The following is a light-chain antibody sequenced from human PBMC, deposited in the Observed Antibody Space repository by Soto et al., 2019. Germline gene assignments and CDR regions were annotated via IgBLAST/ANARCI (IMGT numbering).Light chain of an antibody. CDR3: QQSSSFPWT. CDR2: AAS. V-gene: IGKV1-39*01. Sequence: DIQMTQSPSSLSASVGDRVTITCRASQSIAGYLNWYQQKPGKAPNLLIYAASSLQSGVPSRFSGIGSGTDFTLTISSLQPEDFATYYCQQSSSFPWTFGQGTKVEVK. J-gene: IGKJ1*01. CDR1: QSIAGY.